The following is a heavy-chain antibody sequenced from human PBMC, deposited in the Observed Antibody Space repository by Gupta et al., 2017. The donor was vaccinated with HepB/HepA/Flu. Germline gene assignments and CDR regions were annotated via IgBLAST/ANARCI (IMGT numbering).Heavy chain of an antibody. V-gene: IGHV1-46*01. Sequence: QVQLVQSGAEVKKPGASVKVSCKASGYTFTSYYMHWVRQAPGQGLEWMGIINPSGGSTSYAQKFQGRVTMTRDTSTSTVYMELSSLRSEDTAVDYCARAQSSGNWFDPWGQGTLVTVSS. CDR2: INPSGGST. J-gene: IGHJ5*02. D-gene: IGHD3-22*01. CDR3: ARAQSSGNWFDP. CDR1: GYTFTSYY.